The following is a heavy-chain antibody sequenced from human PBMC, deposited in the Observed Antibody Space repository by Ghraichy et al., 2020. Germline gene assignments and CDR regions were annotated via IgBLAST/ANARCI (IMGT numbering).Heavy chain of an antibody. J-gene: IGHJ4*02. CDR2: INSNGHST. CDR1: GFTFATYV. Sequence: GGSLRLSCAGSGFTFATYVMHWVRQAPGKGLEFVSGINSNGHSTYYGNSVKGRFTISRDNSKNTVDLQMDTLRTEDMAVYYCAREGYTSGWAPALDSWGKGTLVTVSS. V-gene: IGHV3-64*01. D-gene: IGHD6-19*01. CDR3: AREGYTSGWAPALDS.